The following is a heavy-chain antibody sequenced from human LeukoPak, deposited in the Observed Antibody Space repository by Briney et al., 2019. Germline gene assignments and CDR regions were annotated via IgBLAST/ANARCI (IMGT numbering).Heavy chain of an antibody. V-gene: IGHV4-39*01. CDR2: IYYSGST. J-gene: IGHJ4*02. D-gene: IGHD4-11*01. CDR1: GGSISNSNYY. Sequence: SETLSLTCTVSGGSISNSNYYWGWIRQPPGKGLEWIGSIYYSGSTYYNPSLKSRVTISVDTSKNQFSLKLSSVTAADTAVYYCARQSDYNFPFDYWGQGSLVTVSS. CDR3: ARQSDYNFPFDY.